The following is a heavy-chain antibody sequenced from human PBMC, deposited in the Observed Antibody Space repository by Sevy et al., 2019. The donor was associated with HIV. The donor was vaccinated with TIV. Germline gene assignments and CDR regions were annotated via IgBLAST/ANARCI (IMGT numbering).Heavy chain of an antibody. D-gene: IGHD2-2*01. CDR3: AREPGGVVVVPAAMGGFDY. J-gene: IGHJ4*02. Sequence: GGSLRLSCAASGFTFSSYWMSWVRQAPGKGLEWVANIKQDGSEKYYVDSVKGRFTISRDNAKNSLYLQMNSLRAEDTAVYYCAREPGGVVVVPAAMGGFDYWGQGTLVTVSS. CDR2: IKQDGSEK. V-gene: IGHV3-7*03. CDR1: GFTFSSYW.